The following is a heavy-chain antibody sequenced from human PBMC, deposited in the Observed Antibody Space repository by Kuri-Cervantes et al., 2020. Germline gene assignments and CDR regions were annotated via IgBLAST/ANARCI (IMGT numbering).Heavy chain of an antibody. D-gene: IGHD3-22*01. V-gene: IGHV1-2*02. CDR2: INPNSGGT. CDR3: ARVWSYYYDSSGYLWFDP. Sequence: ASVKVSCKASGYTFTGYYMHWVRQAPGQGLEWMGWINPNSGGTNYAQKFQGRVTMTRDTSISTAYMELSRLRSDDTAVYYCARVWSYYYDSSGYLWFDPWGQGTLVTVSS. J-gene: IGHJ5*02. CDR1: GYTFTGYY.